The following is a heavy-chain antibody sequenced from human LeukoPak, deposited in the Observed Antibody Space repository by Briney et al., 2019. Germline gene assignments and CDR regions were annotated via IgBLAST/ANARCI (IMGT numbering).Heavy chain of an antibody. D-gene: IGHD1-26*01. CDR1: RYTFTGNY. V-gene: IGHV1-46*01. J-gene: IGHJ4*02. CDR3: ARGTTRRWELRELLYFDY. Sequence: ASVKVSCKASRYTFTGNYIHWVRQAPGQGLEWMGIINPSGGSTSYAQKFQGRVTMTRDTSTSTVYMELSSLRSEDTAVYYCARGTTRRWELRELLYFDYWGQGTLVTVSS. CDR2: INPSGGST.